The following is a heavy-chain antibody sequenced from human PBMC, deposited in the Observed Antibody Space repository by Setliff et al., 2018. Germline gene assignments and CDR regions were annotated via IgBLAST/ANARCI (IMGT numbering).Heavy chain of an antibody. CDR2: IYPADSDT. V-gene: IGHV5-51*01. CDR1: GYTFTNYW. D-gene: IGHD2-15*01. Sequence: GESLKISCKGSGYTFTNYWIAWVRQVPGKGLEYMGIIYPADSDTTYSPSFQGQVTISADKSINTAYLQWSSLKASDTAMYYCARHRGGNAGYYFDYWGQGTLVTVSS. J-gene: IGHJ4*02. CDR3: ARHRGGNAGYYFDY.